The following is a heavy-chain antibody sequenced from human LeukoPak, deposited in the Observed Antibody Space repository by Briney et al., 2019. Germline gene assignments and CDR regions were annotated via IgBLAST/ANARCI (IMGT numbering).Heavy chain of an antibody. Sequence: GGALRPSCAASGFTFSSYDMTWVRQAPGRGLEWVSSIRPSGDNTYYGDSVKGRFTISRDNSKNTVYLQMNNMRVDDTAIYYCARVAGWHWFDPWGQGTLVTVSS. CDR1: GFTFSSYD. CDR2: IRPSGDNT. V-gene: IGHV3-23*01. CDR3: ARVAGWHWFDP. D-gene: IGHD6-19*01. J-gene: IGHJ5*02.